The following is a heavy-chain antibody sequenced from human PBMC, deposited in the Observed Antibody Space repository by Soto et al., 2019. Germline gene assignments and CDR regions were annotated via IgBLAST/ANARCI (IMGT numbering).Heavy chain of an antibody. D-gene: IGHD3-16*02. CDR2: IFPSGST. Sequence: TSETLSLTCTVSGGSLSNYYWSWIRQPAGKGLEWIGRIFPSGSTNYNPSLKSRVTMSVDTSKNQFSLAFSSATAADTAVYYCARGSLAIDYWGQGTQVTVSS. V-gene: IGHV4-4*07. CDR3: ARGSLAIDY. J-gene: IGHJ4*02. CDR1: GGSLSNYY.